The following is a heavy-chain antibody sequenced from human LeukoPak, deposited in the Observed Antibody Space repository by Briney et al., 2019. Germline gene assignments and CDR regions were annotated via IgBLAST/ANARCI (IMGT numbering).Heavy chain of an antibody. J-gene: IGHJ3*01. CDR1: GFTFSNYG. CDR3: ARAGWGGSYFDAFDL. CDR2: VRYDESTK. D-gene: IGHD1-26*01. Sequence: GGSLRLSCAASGFTFSNYGMHWVRQAPGKGLEWVAFVRYDESTKFYADPVKGRFSVSRDNSRNTLYLQIKSLRTEDTAQYFCARAGWGGSYFDAFDLWGHGTMVTVSS. V-gene: IGHV3-30*02.